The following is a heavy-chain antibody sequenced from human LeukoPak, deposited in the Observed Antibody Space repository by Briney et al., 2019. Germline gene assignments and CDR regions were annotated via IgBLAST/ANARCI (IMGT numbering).Heavy chain of an antibody. D-gene: IGHD3-9*01. CDR2: IYYSGNT. CDR1: GGSISTYS. J-gene: IGHJ4*02. CDR3: ARVRLVGYDILTGYYSFDY. Sequence: SETLFLTCTVSGGSISTYSWSWIRQPPGKGLEWIGYIYYSGNTNYNPSLKSRVTISVDTSKNQFSLKLSSVTAADTAVYYCARVRLVGYDILTGYYSFDYWGQGTLVTVSS. V-gene: IGHV4-59*01.